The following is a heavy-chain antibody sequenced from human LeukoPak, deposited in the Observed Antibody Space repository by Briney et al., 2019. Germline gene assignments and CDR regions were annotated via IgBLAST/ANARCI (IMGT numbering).Heavy chain of an antibody. D-gene: IGHD3-22*01. Sequence: GGSLRLSCAASGFTFSNYAMSWVRQAPGKGLEWVSVISGSGGSTYYAASVKGRFTISRDNSKNTLYLQMNSLRAEDTAVYYCAKVAHSSGYPFDYWGQGTLVTVSS. V-gene: IGHV3-23*01. CDR1: GFTFSNYA. J-gene: IGHJ4*02. CDR3: AKVAHSSGYPFDY. CDR2: ISGSGGST.